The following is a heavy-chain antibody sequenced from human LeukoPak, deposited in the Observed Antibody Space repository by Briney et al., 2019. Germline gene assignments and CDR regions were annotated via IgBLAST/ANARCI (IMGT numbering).Heavy chain of an antibody. V-gene: IGHV3-23*01. CDR1: GFSFGDSD. CDR2: INYLGLRT. D-gene: IGHD1-26*01. Sequence: AGGSLRLSCAASGFSFGDSDMNWFRQAPGGGPQWVENINYLGLRTHYADSVKGRFSIARDNSKNMLFLQMDGLRVEDTALYYCAKDPNWEGGYWGQGTLVTVSS. CDR3: AKDPNWEGGY. J-gene: IGHJ4*02.